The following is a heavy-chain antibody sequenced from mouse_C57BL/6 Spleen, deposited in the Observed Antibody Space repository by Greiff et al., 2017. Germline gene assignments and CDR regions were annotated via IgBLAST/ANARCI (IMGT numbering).Heavy chain of an antibody. CDR2: IDSSDSET. J-gene: IGHJ3*01. Sequence: QVQLQQSGAELVRPGSSVKLSCKASGYTFTSYWMHWVKQRPIQGLEWIGNIDSSDSETHYNQKFKDKATLTVDKSSSTAYMQLSSLTSEDSAVYYCAYGNYSGFAYWGQGTLVTVSA. V-gene: IGHV1-52*01. CDR3: AYGNYSGFAY. D-gene: IGHD2-1*01. CDR1: GYTFTSYW.